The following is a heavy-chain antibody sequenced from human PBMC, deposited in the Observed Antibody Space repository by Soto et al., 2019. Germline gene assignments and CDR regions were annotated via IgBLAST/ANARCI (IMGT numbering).Heavy chain of an antibody. V-gene: IGHV3-21*01. CDR1: GFIFSTHS. CDR2: ISGGSGYI. CDR3: AGCRGDCGSVTGPPWFDP. Sequence: PGGSLRLSCAASGFIFSTHSINWVRQAPWKGLEWVSSISGGSGYIFYAASVKGRFTISRDNAKNSLYLQMNSLRDEDTAVYFWAGCRGDCGSVTGPPWFDPWGQGTLVTVSS. J-gene: IGHJ5*02. D-gene: IGHD2-21*01.